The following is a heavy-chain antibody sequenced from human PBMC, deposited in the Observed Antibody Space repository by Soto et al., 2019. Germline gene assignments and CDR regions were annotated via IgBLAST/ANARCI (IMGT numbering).Heavy chain of an antibody. J-gene: IGHJ6*02. CDR2: ISYDGSNK. CDR1: GFTFSSYG. Sequence: QVQLVESGGGVVQPGRSLRLSCAASGFTFSSYGMHWVRQAPGKGLEWVAVISYDGSNKYYADSVKGRFTISRDNSKNTLYLQMNSLRAEDTAVYYCAKDRGRYSGSCMDVWGQGTTVTVSS. CDR3: AKDRGRYSGSCMDV. D-gene: IGHD1-26*01. V-gene: IGHV3-30*18.